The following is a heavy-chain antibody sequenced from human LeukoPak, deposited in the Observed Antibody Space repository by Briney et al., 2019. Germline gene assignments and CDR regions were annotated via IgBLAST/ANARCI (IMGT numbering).Heavy chain of an antibody. CDR1: GFTFSRYA. J-gene: IGHJ4*02. V-gene: IGHV3-23*01. CDR2: ISGSGGST. CDR3: AKDLVLRYFDWLLGYYFDY. D-gene: IGHD3-9*01. Sequence: GGSLRLSCAASGFTFSRYAMSWVRQAPGKGLEWVSAISGSGGSTYYADSVKGRFTISRDNSKNTLYLQMNSLRAEDTAVYYCAKDLVLRYFDWLLGYYFDYWGQGTLVTVSS.